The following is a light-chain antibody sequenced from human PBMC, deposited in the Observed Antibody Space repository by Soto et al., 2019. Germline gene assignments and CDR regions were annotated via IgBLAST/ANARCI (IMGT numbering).Light chain of an antibody. CDR3: QQSYSTPLA. CDR1: QSVLYSSNNKNY. V-gene: IGKV4-1*01. Sequence: DIVMTQSPESLAVSLGERATINCKSSQSVLYSSNNKNYLAWYQQKPGQPPKLLIYWASTRESGVPDRFSGSGSGTDFALTISSLQAEDVAVYYCQQSYSTPLAFGQGTKVEIK. J-gene: IGKJ1*01. CDR2: WAS.